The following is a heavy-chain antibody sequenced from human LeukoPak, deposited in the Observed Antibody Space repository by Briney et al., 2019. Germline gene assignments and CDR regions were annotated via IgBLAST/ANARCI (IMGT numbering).Heavy chain of an antibody. CDR2: MNPNSGNT. CDR3: ARGISRSGLDLYYYYYYYMDV. D-gene: IGHD3/OR15-3a*01. V-gene: IGHV1-8*03. J-gene: IGHJ6*03. Sequence: ASVKVSCKASGYTFTSYDINWVRQATGQGLEWMGWMNPNSGNTGYAQKFQGRVTITRNTSISTAYMELSSLRSEDTAVYYCARGISRSGLDLYYYYYYYMDVWGKGTTVTVSS. CDR1: GYTFTSYD.